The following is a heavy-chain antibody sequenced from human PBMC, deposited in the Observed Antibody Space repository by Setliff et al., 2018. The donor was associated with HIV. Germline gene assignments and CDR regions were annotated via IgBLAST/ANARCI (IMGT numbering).Heavy chain of an antibody. D-gene: IGHD1-26*01. J-gene: IGHJ4*02. Sequence: PGGSLRLSCAASGFTFSDSYMSWIRQAPGKGLEWIAYISNSGSNQYYADSVKGRFTIARDNAKSSLYLQMNSLRAEDTAIYYCARGTDYSGWFYDYWGQGTQVTVSS. CDR2: ISNSGSNQ. CDR1: GFTFSDSY. CDR3: ARGTDYSGWFYDY. V-gene: IGHV3-11*01.